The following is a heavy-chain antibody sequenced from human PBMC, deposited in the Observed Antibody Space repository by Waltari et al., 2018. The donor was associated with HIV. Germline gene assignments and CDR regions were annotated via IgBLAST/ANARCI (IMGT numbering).Heavy chain of an antibody. D-gene: IGHD6-13*01. CDR3: ARDLSIAAAGADY. CDR1: GFTFRDYW. V-gene: IGHV3-7*01. J-gene: IGHJ4*02. Sequence: EVQLVESGGGLVQPGGSLRLSCAASGFTFRDYWISWVRQAPGKGLEWVANIKQDGSEKYYVDSVKGRFTISRDNAKNSLYLQMNSLRAEDTAVYYCARDLSIAAAGADYWGQGTLVTVSS. CDR2: IKQDGSEK.